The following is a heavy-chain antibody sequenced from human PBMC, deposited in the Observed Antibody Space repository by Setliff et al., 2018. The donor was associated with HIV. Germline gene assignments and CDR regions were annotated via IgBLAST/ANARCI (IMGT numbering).Heavy chain of an antibody. Sequence: SETLSLTCTVSGGSISSHYWSWIRQPPGKVLEWIGYIYYSGSTNYNPSLKSRVTISVDTSKNQFSLKLSSVTAADTAVYYCARASSSSAPGLGYYYYYMYIWGKGTTVTVSS. D-gene: IGHD3-22*01. J-gene: IGHJ6*03. CDR3: ARASSSSAPGLGYYYYYMYI. V-gene: IGHV4-59*11. CDR2: IYYSGST. CDR1: GGSISSHY.